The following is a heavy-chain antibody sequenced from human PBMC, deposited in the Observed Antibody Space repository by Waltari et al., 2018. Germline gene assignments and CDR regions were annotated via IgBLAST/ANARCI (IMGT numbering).Heavy chain of an antibody. CDR3: AIWTAVKNTFDY. D-gene: IGHD3-3*01. CDR1: GGSISSGRYY. V-gene: IGHV4-61*02. Sequence: QVQLQESGPGLVKPSQTLSLTCPVSGGSISSGRYYWSWIRQPAGKGLEWIGRIYTSGSTNYNPSLKSRVTISVDTSKNQCSLKLSSVTAADTAVYYWAIWTAVKNTFDYWGQGTLVTVSS. CDR2: IYTSGST. J-gene: IGHJ4*02.